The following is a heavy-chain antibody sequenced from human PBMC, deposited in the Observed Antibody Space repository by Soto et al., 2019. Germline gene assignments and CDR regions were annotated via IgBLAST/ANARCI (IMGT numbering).Heavy chain of an antibody. V-gene: IGHV4-4*07. Sequence: SETLSLTCTVSGASISGFYWSWIRKSAGKGLEWIGRIYATGTTDYNPSLKSRVMMSVDTSKKQFSLKLRSVTAADTAVYYCVRDGTKTLRDWFNPWGQGISVTVSS. CDR2: IYATGTT. J-gene: IGHJ5*02. CDR3: VRDGTKTLRDWFNP. D-gene: IGHD1-1*01. CDR1: GASISGFY.